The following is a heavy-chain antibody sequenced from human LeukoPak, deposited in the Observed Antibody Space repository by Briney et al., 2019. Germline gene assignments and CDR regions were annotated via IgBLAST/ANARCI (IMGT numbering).Heavy chain of an antibody. CDR2: IISSSNYI. CDR1: EFTLSSFT. V-gene: IGHV3-21*01. CDR3: ARDHYYDSSGNYYGGYYFDY. Sequence: GGSLRLSCVVSEFTLSSFTMNWVRQAPGKGVEWVSSIISSSNYIYYADSVKGRFTISRDNSKNSLYLQMNSLRAEDTAVYYCARDHYYDSSGNYYGGYYFDYWGQGTLVTVSS. J-gene: IGHJ4*02. D-gene: IGHD3-22*01.